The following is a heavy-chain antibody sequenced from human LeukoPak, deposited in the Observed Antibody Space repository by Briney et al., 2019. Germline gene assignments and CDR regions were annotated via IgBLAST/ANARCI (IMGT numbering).Heavy chain of an antibody. CDR2: ISYDGSNK. V-gene: IGHV3-30*18. J-gene: IGHJ3*02. CDR3: AKDLGRYCTNGVCFGGAFDI. CDR1: GFTFSSYG. Sequence: PGGSLRLSCAASGFTFSSYGMHWVRQAPGKGLEWVAVISYDGSNKYYADSVKGRFTISRDNSKNTLYLQMNSLRAEDTAVYYCAKDLGRYCTNGVCFGGAFDIWGQGTMVTVSS. D-gene: IGHD2-8*01.